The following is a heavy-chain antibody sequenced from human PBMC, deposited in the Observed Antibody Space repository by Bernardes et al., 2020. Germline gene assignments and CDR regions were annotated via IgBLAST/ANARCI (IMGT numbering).Heavy chain of an antibody. J-gene: IGHJ4*02. D-gene: IGHD2-15*01. CDR1: GYTFTSYG. V-gene: IGHV1-18*01. CDR3: ARDVADIVVLVAATRRDY. CDR2: ISAYNGNT. Sequence: ASVKVSCMASGYTFTSYGISWVRQAPGQGLEWMGWISAYNGNTNYAQKLQGRVTMTTDTSTSTAYMELRSLRSDDTAVYYCARDVADIVVLVAATRRDYWGKGTLVTVSS.